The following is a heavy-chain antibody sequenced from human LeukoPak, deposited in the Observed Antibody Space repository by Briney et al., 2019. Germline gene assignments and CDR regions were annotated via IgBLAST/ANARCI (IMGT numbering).Heavy chain of an antibody. V-gene: IGHV3-74*01. J-gene: IGHJ4*02. D-gene: IGHD2-2*01. CDR1: GFTFTSYW. Sequence: GGSLRLSCAASGFTFTSYWMHWVRQAPGKGLVWVARMDGATSRTSYVDSVNGRFTISRDNVNDILYLQMNSLTPEDTAVYYCAREGAAYQDYFDHWGQGTLVAVPS. CDR3: AREGAAYQDYFDH. CDR2: MDGATSRT.